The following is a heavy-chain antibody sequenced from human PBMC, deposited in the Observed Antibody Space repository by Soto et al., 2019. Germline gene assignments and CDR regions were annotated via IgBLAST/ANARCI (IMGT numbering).Heavy chain of an antibody. Sequence: SETLSLTCAVSGGSISSSNWWSWVRQPPGKGLEWIGEIHHRGSTNYNPPLKSRVTISVDISKNQFPLKLSSVTAADTAVYFCARGSSSSSGWFDPWGQGTLVTVSS. CDR1: GGSISSSNW. D-gene: IGHD6-6*01. CDR2: IHHRGST. J-gene: IGHJ5*02. V-gene: IGHV4-4*02. CDR3: ARGSSSSSGWFDP.